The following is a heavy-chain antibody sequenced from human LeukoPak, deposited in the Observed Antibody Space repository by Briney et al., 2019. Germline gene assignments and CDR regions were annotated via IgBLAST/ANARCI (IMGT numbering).Heavy chain of an antibody. V-gene: IGHV4-30-4*01. CDR2: IYYSGST. CDR1: GGSISSGDCY. CDR3: ATCSTSCSSYFDY. Sequence: SETLSLTCTVSGGSISSGDCYWSWIRQPPGKGLEWIGYIYYSGSTYYNPSLKSRVTISVDTSKNQFSLKLSSVTAADTAVYYCATCSTSCSSYFDYWGQGTLVTVSS. D-gene: IGHD2-2*01. J-gene: IGHJ4*02.